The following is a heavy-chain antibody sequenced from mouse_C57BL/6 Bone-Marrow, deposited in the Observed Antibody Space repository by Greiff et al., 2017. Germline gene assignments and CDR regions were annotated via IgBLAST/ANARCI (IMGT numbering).Heavy chain of an antibody. Sequence: QVQLQQSGAELARPGASVKLSCKASGYTFTSYGISWVKQRTGQGLEWIGEIYPRRGNTYYNEKFKGKATLTADKSSSTAYMELRSLTSEDSAVYYCARWFAYWGQGTLVTVSA. CDR3: ARWFAY. CDR1: GYTFTSYG. J-gene: IGHJ3*01. V-gene: IGHV1-81*01. CDR2: IYPRRGNT.